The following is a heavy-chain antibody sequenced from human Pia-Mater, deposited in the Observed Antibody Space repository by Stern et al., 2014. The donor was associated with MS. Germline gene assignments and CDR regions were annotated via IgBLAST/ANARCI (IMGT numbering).Heavy chain of an antibody. Sequence: EVQLVQSGGGLVKPGGSLRLSCAASGFTFSRYSMNWVRQAPGKGLEWVSSISSSSSYIYYADSVKGRFTISRDNAKNSLYLQMNSLRAEDTAVYYCARDSYDSSGYSTHFDYWGQGTLVTVSS. D-gene: IGHD3-22*01. CDR2: ISSSSSYI. CDR3: ARDSYDSSGYSTHFDY. CDR1: GFTFSRYS. V-gene: IGHV3-21*01. J-gene: IGHJ4*02.